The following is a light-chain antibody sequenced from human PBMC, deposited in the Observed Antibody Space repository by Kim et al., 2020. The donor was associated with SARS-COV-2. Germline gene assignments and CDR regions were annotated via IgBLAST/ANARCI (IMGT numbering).Light chain of an antibody. CDR3: QQYISSPYT. V-gene: IGKV3-20*01. Sequence: EIVLTQSPGTLSLSPGERATLSCRASQSVSSSYLAWYQQKPGQAPRFLIYGASSRATGIPDRFSGSGSGTDFTLTISRLEPEDFAVYYCQQYISSPYTFGQGPKLEI. CDR1: QSVSSSY. CDR2: GAS. J-gene: IGKJ2*01.